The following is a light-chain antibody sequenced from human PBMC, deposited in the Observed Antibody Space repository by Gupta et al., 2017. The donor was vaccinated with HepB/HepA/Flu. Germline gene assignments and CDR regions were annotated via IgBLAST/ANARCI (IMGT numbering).Light chain of an antibody. V-gene: IGKV2-28*01. CDR3: IQALQPPHT. CDR1: QSLLHSNGYNR. Sequence: DMVKPQSILSLPVTPGQPASISCRSSQSLLHSNGYNRLDWFLQKPGQSPQLLIYLGFNRASGVSDRFSGSASGTNFTLKISRVEAEDVGIYYCIQALQPPHTFGQGTKLEV. CDR2: LGF. J-gene: IGKJ2*01.